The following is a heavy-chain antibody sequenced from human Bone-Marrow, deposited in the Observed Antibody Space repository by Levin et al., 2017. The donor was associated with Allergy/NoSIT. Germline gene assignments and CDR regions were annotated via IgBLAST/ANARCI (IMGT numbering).Heavy chain of an antibody. V-gene: IGHV3-11*01. Sequence: LSLTCAASGFTFSDYYMSWIRQAPGKGLEWVSYISSTGSTIHYADSVKGRFTISRDNAKNSLYLQMNSLRAEDTAVYYCARRSGTYVRYYFDHWGQGTLITVSS. CDR1: GFTFSDYY. J-gene: IGHJ4*02. D-gene: IGHD1-26*01. CDR2: ISSTGSTI. CDR3: ARRSGTYVRYYFDH.